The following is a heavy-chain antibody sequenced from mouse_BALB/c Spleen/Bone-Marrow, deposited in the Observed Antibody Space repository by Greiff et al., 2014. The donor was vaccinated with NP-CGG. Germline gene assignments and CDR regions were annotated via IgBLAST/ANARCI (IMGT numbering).Heavy chain of an antibody. D-gene: IGHD1-1*01. CDR1: GYTFSNYW. J-gene: IGHJ4*01. Sequence: QVTLKESGAELVRPGSSVKISCKASGYTFSNYWMNWMKQRPGQGLEWIGQIYPGDGDTNYIGKFTGKATLTADKSSSTAYMQLSSLTSEDSAVYFCASRGDYSYAMDYWGQGTSVTGSS. V-gene: IGHV1-80*01. CDR3: ASRGDYSYAMDY. CDR2: IYPGDGDT.